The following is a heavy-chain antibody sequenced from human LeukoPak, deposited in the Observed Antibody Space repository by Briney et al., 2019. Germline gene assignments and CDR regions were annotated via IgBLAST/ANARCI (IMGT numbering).Heavy chain of an antibody. CDR1: GGSISSSSYY. CDR2: IYYSGST. D-gene: IGHD2-15*01. V-gene: IGHV4-39*02. CDR3: ARDDGYCSGGSCYSWYYYGMDV. J-gene: IGHJ6*02. Sequence: SETLSLTCTVSGGSISSSSYYWGWIRQPPGKGLEWIGSIYYSGSTYYNPSLKSRVTISVYTSKNQFSLKLSSVTAADTAVYYCARDDGYCSGGSCYSWYYYGMDVWGQGTTVTVSS.